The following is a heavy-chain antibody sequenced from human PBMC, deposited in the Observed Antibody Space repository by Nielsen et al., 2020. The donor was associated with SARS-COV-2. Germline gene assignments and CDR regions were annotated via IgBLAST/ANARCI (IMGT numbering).Heavy chain of an antibody. CDR2: MHHSGNT. Sequence: SETLSLTCTVSGGSISSYYWSWIRQPPGKGLEWIGNMHHSGNTYYNSSLKSRATTTMDTSKNQFSLKLDSVTAADTAVYYCARDRWDTATYDYWGKGTLVTVSS. CDR3: ARDRWDTATYDY. D-gene: IGHD5-18*01. CDR1: GGSISSYY. J-gene: IGHJ4*02. V-gene: IGHV4-59*06.